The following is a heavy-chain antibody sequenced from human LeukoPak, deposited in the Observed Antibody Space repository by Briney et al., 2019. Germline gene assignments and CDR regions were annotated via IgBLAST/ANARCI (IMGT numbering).Heavy chain of an antibody. CDR3: ARVQAYGGKGYFDY. Sequence: SETLSLTCTVSGGSISSYYWVWIRQSPGRGLEWIGYIYYSGSTNYNPSLKSRVTISVDTSKNQFSLKLSSVTAADTAVYYCARVQAYGGKGYFDYWGQGTLVTVSS. CDR1: GGSISSYY. CDR2: IYYSGST. J-gene: IGHJ4*02. D-gene: IGHD4-23*01. V-gene: IGHV4-59*01.